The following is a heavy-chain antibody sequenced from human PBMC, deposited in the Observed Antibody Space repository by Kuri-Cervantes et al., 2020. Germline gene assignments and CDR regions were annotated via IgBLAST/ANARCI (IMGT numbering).Heavy chain of an antibody. Sequence: SETLSLTCTVSGGSISSSSYSWSWIRQPPGKGLEWIGYIYHSGSTYYNPSLKSRVTISVDRSKNQFSLKLSSVTAADTAVYYCARGQANYYDSSGYYYGHAFDIWGQGTMVTVSS. CDR3: ARGQANYYDSSGYYYGHAFDI. J-gene: IGHJ3*02. D-gene: IGHD3-22*01. CDR2: IYHSGST. V-gene: IGHV4-30-2*01. CDR1: GGSISSSSYS.